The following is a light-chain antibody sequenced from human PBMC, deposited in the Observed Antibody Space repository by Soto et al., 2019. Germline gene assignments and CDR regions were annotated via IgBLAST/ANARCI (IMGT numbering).Light chain of an antibody. V-gene: IGLV1-51*01. Sequence: QAVVTQPPSVSAAPGQKVSVSCSGSSSNIGNNYVSWYQHLPGAAPKVLIYDNNKRPSGIPDRFSGSKSDTSATLGITGLQPGDEADYYCGTWDSSLSAVVFGGGTKLTVL. CDR2: DNN. CDR1: SSNIGNNY. J-gene: IGLJ2*01. CDR3: GTWDSSLSAVV.